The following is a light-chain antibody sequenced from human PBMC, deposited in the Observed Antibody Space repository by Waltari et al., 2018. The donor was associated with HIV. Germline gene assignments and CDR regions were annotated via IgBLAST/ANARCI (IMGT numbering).Light chain of an antibody. CDR2: DDS. Sequence: SYVLTQPPSVSVAPGQTATISCGGNNTGRKHVTWYQQKAGQAPVLVVYDDSDRPSGIPERFSGSNSGNTATLTIGRVEAGDEADYYCQVWDSSSDHFVFGTGTKVTVL. J-gene: IGLJ1*01. CDR1: NTGRKH. V-gene: IGLV3-21*02. CDR3: QVWDSSSDHFV.